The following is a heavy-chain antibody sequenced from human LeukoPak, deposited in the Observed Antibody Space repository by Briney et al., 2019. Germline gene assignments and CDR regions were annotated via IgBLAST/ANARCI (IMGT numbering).Heavy chain of an antibody. D-gene: IGHD3-16*01. CDR3: ASVYDYAQS. Sequence: SETLSLTCTVSGGSVNSGSYYWSWIRQPPGKGLEWIGYIYYSGSTNCNPSPKSRVTISVDTSKNQFSLKMNSVTAADTAVYYCASVYDYAQSWGQGTLVTVSS. CDR1: GGSVNSGSYY. V-gene: IGHV4-61*01. J-gene: IGHJ4*02. CDR2: IYYSGST.